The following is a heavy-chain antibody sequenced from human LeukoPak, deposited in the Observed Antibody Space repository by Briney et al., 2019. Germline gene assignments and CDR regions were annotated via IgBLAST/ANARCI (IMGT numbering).Heavy chain of an antibody. CDR2: INSDGIGT. CDR3: EKGGPDHAFDY. V-gene: IGHV3-74*01. D-gene: IGHD1-14*01. J-gene: IGHJ3*01. Sequence: PGGSLRLSCAASGFTFSTYWMHWVRQAPGKGLVWVSRINSDGIGTIYADSVKGRFTISRDNAKNTLYLLMNSLRAEDTAVYYFEKGGPDHAFDYWGQGTMVTVSS. CDR1: GFTFSTYW.